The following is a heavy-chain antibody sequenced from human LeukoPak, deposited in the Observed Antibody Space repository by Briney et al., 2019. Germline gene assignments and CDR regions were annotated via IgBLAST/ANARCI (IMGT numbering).Heavy chain of an antibody. CDR1: GFTFSSYA. CDR2: ISSSANYI. V-gene: IGHV3-21*01. J-gene: IGHJ4*02. D-gene: IGHD5-18*01. CDR3: ARDRGYSYGYDLDY. Sequence: PGGSLRLSCAASGFTFSSYAMSWIRQAPGKGLEWVSSISSSANYIYYADSLRGRFTISRDNAKNSLYLQMNSLRVEDTAVYYCARDRGYSYGYDLDYWGQGTLITVSS.